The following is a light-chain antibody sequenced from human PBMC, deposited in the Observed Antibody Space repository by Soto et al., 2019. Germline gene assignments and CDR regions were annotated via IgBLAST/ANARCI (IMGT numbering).Light chain of an antibody. CDR3: QQYNSYSWT. CDR2: KAS. Sequence: DIQMTQSPSTLSASVGYRFTVTCRASQIVSIWVAWYQQRPVRAPKLLIYKASSLEYGVPSRFSGRGSGTEFTLTISSLQPDDFGTYYCQQYNSYSWTFGQGTRLEIK. CDR1: QIVSIW. V-gene: IGKV1-5*03. J-gene: IGKJ5*01.